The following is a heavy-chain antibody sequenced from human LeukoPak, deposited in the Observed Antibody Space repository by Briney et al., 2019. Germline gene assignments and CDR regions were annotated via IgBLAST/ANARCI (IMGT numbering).Heavy chain of an antibody. CDR3: ARAFDYPYAFDI. CDR1: GGSISSYY. Sequence: NPSETLSLTCTVSGGSISSYYWSWIRQPPGRGLEWIGSIFYSGSTYYNPSLKSRVTISLDTSKNQFSLKLSSVTAADTAVYYCARAFDYPYAFDIWGQGTMVTVSS. J-gene: IGHJ3*02. CDR2: IFYSGST. D-gene: IGHD4/OR15-4a*01. V-gene: IGHV4-59*12.